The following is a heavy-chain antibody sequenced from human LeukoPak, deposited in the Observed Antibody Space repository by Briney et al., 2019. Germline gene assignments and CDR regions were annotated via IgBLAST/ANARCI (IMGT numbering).Heavy chain of an antibody. CDR1: GGSISSGSYY. CDR3: ARDRGSSRPDAFDI. D-gene: IGHD6-6*01. CDR2: IYTSGST. Sequence: SETLSLTCTVSGGSISSGSYYWSWIRQPAGKGLEWIGRIYTSGSTNYNPSLKSRVTMSVDTSRNQFSLKLSSVTAADTAVYYCARDRGSSRPDAFDIWGQGTMVTVSS. V-gene: IGHV4-61*02. J-gene: IGHJ3*02.